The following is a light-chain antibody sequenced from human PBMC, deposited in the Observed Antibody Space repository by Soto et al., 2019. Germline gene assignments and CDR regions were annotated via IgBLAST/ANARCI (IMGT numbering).Light chain of an antibody. CDR3: SSYTTSRTYV. V-gene: IGLV2-14*01. CDR1: STDVGRYNY. J-gene: IGLJ1*01. Sequence: QSALTQPASVSGSPGQSITISCTGTSTDVGRYNYVSWYQQHPGKAPKLMIYDVANRPSGVSNRFSGSKSGITASLTISGLQAEDEADYYCSSYTTSRTYVFGTGTKVTVL. CDR2: DVA.